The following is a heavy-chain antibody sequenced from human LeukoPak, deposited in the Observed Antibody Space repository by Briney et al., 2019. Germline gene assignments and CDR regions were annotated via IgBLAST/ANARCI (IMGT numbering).Heavy chain of an antibody. Sequence: GGSLRLSCAASGFTVSSNYMSWVRQAPGKGLEWVSVIYSGGSTHYADSVKGRFTISRDNSKNTLYPQMNSLRAEDTAVYYCARYYYDSSGYYFFDYWGQGTLVTVSS. CDR1: GFTVSSNY. CDR3: ARYYYDSSGYYFFDY. D-gene: IGHD3-22*01. J-gene: IGHJ4*02. V-gene: IGHV3-53*01. CDR2: IYSGGST.